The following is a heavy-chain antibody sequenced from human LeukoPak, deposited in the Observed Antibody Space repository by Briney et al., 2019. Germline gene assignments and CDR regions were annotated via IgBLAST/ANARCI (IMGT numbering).Heavy chain of an antibody. Sequence: ASVKVSCKASGYTFTSYYMHWVRQAPGQGLEWMGIINPSGGSTSYAQKFQGRVTMTRDTSTSTVYMELSSPRSEDTAVYYCARERGDDIVVVPAAPGMDVWGKGTTVTVSS. CDR1: GYTFTSYY. V-gene: IGHV1-46*01. D-gene: IGHD2-2*01. J-gene: IGHJ6*04. CDR3: ARERGDDIVVVPAAPGMDV. CDR2: INPSGGST.